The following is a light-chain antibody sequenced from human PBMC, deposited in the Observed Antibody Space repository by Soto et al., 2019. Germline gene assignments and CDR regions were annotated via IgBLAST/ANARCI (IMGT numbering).Light chain of an antibody. CDR2: EVS. J-gene: IGLJ2*01. CDR1: SSDIGVYNY. V-gene: IGLV2-14*01. CDR3: SSYTSRTTFVI. Sequence: QSALTQPASVSGSPGQSITISCTGTSSDIGVYNYVSWYQHHPGKAPKLMIYEVSNRPSGVSNRFSGSKSGNTASLTISGLQAEDEADYHCSSYTSRTTFVIFGGGTQLTVL.